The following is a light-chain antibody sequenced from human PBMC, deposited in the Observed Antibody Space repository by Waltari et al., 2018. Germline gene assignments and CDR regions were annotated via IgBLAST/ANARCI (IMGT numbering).Light chain of an antibody. CDR2: AVT. CDR3: SSYAGSNNYVV. Sequence: QSALTQPPSASWSPGQSVTISCTGPSSDVGGYNYVSCYQQPPGKAPKLMIYAVTKRPSGVPDRFSGSKSGNTASLTVSGLQAEDEADYYCSSYAGSNNYVVFGGGTKRTVL. CDR1: SSDVGGYNY. J-gene: IGLJ2*01. V-gene: IGLV2-8*01.